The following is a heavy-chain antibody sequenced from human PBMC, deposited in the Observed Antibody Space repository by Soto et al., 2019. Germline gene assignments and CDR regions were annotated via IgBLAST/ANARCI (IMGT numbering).Heavy chain of an antibody. CDR2: MNPNSGNT. J-gene: IGHJ6*02. Sequence: ASVKVSCKSSVYTFTSYDINCVRQATGQGLEWMGWMNPNSGNTGYAQKFQGRVTMTRNTSISTAYMELSSLRSEDTAVYYCARGGYYDSSGYPTSYGMDVWGQGTTVTVSS. V-gene: IGHV1-8*01. D-gene: IGHD3-22*01. CDR3: ARGGYYDSSGYPTSYGMDV. CDR1: VYTFTSYD.